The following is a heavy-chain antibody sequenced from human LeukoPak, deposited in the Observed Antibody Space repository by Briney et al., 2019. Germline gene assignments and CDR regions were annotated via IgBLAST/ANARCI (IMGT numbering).Heavy chain of an antibody. CDR1: GFTFSSYA. CDR2: ISSSSSYI. Sequence: GGSLRLSCAASGFTFSSYAMSWVRQAPGKGLEWVSCISSSSSYIYYADSVKGRFTISRDNAKNSLSLQMNSLRAEDTAIYYCAKDFASNTDYDYYGMDVWGQGTTVTVSS. D-gene: IGHD1/OR15-1a*01. J-gene: IGHJ6*02. V-gene: IGHV3-21*06. CDR3: AKDFASNTDYDYYGMDV.